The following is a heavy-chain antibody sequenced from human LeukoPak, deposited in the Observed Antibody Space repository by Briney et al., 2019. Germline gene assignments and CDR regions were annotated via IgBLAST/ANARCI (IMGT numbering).Heavy chain of an antibody. CDR3: ARDGQAFNSNWDYFEY. CDR1: GFTFSSYS. J-gene: IGHJ4*02. CDR2: ISSSGSTI. Sequence: GGSLRLSCAASGFTFSSYSMNWVRLAPGKGLEWVSYISSSGSTIYYADSVKGRFTISRDNAKNSLYLQMNNLRAEDTALYYCARDGQAFNSNWDYFEYWGQGTPVTVSS. V-gene: IGHV3-48*04. D-gene: IGHD7-27*01.